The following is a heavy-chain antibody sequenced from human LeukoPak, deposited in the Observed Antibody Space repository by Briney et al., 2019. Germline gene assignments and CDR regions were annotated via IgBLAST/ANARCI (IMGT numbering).Heavy chain of an antibody. CDR2: IYSSGSA. CDR3: QSRYLEWLLEY. V-gene: IGHV4-39*01. CDR1: GGSINSNNYY. Sequence: SETLSLTCTVSGGSINSNNYYWGWIRQPPGKGLEWIGSIYSSGSAYFNPSLKSRVTISVDTSKNQFSLRLSSVTAADTAVYYCQSRYLEWLLEYWGQGTLVTVSS. D-gene: IGHD3-3*01. J-gene: IGHJ4*02.